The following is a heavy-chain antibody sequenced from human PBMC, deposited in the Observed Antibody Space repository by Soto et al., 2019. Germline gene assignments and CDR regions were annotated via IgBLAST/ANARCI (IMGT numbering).Heavy chain of an antibody. CDR1: DYTFTGYY. V-gene: IGHV1-2*04. CDR2: INLDRSGT. D-gene: IGHD3-16*02. Sequence: SSVKVSCKPCDYTFTGYYMHWVRQAPGQGIEWLGGINLDRSGTNYARKFQGYVTMTRNTSTSTAYMEQSRLRPDDTAVYYCARGVVYDYVWGSYPYYYYGMDVWGQGTTVTVSS. J-gene: IGHJ6*02. CDR3: ARGVVYDYVWGSYPYYYYGMDV.